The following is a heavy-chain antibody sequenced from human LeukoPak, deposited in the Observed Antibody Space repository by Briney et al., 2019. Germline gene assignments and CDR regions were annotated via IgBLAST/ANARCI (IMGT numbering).Heavy chain of an antibody. Sequence: SETLSLTCTVSGGSISSYYWSWIRQPPGEGLEWIGYIYYSGSTNYNPSLKSRVTISVDTSKNQFSLKLSSVTAADTAVYYCAREVGTIAAPDYWGQGTLVTVSS. V-gene: IGHV4-59*01. J-gene: IGHJ4*02. CDR3: AREVGTIAAPDY. CDR2: IYYSGST. CDR1: GGSISSYY. D-gene: IGHD6-13*01.